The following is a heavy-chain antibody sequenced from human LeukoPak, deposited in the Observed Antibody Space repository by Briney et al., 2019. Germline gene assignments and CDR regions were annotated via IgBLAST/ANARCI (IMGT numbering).Heavy chain of an antibody. Sequence: SSETLSLTCTVSGGSISSSSYYWGWIRQPPGKGLEWIGSIYYSGSTYYNPSLKSRVTISVDTSKNQFSLKLSSVTAADTAVYYCARDQGDYVYFYWGQGTLVTVSS. J-gene: IGHJ4*02. CDR2: IYYSGST. CDR1: GGSISSSSYY. D-gene: IGHD4-17*01. V-gene: IGHV4-39*07. CDR3: ARDQGDYVYFY.